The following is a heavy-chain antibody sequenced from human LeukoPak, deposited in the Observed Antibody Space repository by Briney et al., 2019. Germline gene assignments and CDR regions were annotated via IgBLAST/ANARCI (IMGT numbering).Heavy chain of an antibody. CDR2: LYYSGST. CDR3: ARHVMVRANNWFDP. CDR1: GGSISSYY. V-gene: IGHV4-59*08. J-gene: IGHJ5*02. Sequence: PSETLSLTCTVSGGSISSYYWSWIRQPPGKGLESIEYLYYSGSTNYNPSLKSRVTISVDTSKNQFSLKLSSVTAADTAVYYCARHVMVRANNWFDPWGQGTLVTVSS. D-gene: IGHD3-10*01.